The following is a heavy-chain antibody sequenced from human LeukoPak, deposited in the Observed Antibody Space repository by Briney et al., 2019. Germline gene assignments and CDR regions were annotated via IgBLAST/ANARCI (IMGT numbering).Heavy chain of an antibody. CDR2: IIPIFGTA. Sequence: SVKVSCKASGGTFSSYAISWARQAPGQGLEWMGGIIPIFGTANYAQKFQGRVTITADESTSTAYMELSSLRSEDTAVYYCARDSPSRYYGMDVWGKGTTVTVSS. D-gene: IGHD2-2*01. CDR1: GGTFSSYA. J-gene: IGHJ6*04. CDR3: ARDSPSRYYGMDV. V-gene: IGHV1-69*13.